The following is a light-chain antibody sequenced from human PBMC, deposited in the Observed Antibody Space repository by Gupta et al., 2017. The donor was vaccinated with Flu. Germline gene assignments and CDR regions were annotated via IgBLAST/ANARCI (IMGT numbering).Light chain of an antibody. J-gene: IGLJ2*01. CDR1: TLAKLY. Sequence: GDTLAKLYTYWYQQKPGQAPVVVIYRNKERPAGIPGRFAGSSSGTTVMLAISGVQPEDEAEYFCQATDSSGTYPVFGGGTKLTVL. CDR2: RNK. V-gene: IGLV3-25*03. CDR3: QATDSSGTYPV.